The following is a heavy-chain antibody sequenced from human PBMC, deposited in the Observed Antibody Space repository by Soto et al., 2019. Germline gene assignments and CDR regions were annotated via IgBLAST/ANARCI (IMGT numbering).Heavy chain of an antibody. CDR2: IYPGDSDT. Sequence: GESLKISCKGSGYSLTSYWIGWVRQMPGKGLEWMGIIYPGDSDTRYSPSFQGQVTISADKSISTAYLQWSSLKASDTAMYYCARRGEQQPRYYYYGMDVWGQGTTVTVSS. V-gene: IGHV5-51*01. D-gene: IGHD6-13*01. CDR1: GYSLTSYW. J-gene: IGHJ6*02. CDR3: ARRGEQQPRYYYYGMDV.